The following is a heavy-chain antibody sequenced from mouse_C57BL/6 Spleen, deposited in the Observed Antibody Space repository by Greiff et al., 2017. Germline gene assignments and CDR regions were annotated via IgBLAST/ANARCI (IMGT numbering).Heavy chain of an antibody. Sequence: VKLQESGPELVKPGASVKISYKASGYAFSSSWMNWVKQRPGKGLEWIGRIYPGDGDTNYNGKFKGKATLTADKSSSTAYMQLSSLTSEDSAVYFCARYYYGSSYWYFDVWGTGTTVTVSS. CDR3: ARYYYGSSYWYFDV. J-gene: IGHJ1*03. V-gene: IGHV1-82*01. D-gene: IGHD1-1*01. CDR2: IYPGDGDT. CDR1: GYAFSSSW.